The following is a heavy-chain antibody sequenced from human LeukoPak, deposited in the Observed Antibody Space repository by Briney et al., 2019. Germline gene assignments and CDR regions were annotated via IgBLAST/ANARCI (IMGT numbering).Heavy chain of an antibody. CDR2: IYTSGST. V-gene: IGHV4-61*02. CDR1: GYSISSGYY. CDR3: ARVVYRGENWFDP. Sequence: SETLSLTCTVSGYSISSGYYWGWIRQPAGKGLEWIGRIYTSGSTNYNPSLKSRVTISADTSQNQFSLKLSSVTAADTAVYYCARVVYRGENWFDPWGQGTLVTVSS. D-gene: IGHD3-10*01. J-gene: IGHJ5*02.